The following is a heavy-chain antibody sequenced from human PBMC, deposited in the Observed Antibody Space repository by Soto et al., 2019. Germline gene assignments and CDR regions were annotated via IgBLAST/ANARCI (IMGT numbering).Heavy chain of an antibody. CDR3: ARHRFNYYDNTVYYYFDY. Sequence: QVQLVQSGAEVKKPGASVTVSCKASGYTFTSYGISWVRQAPGQGPEWMGWISGHNGNTNHPQSLQGRITMTTDTSRNTVYMELMSLRSDDTAVYYCARHRFNYYDNTVYYYFDYWGQGTLVTVSS. CDR1: GYTFTSYG. CDR2: ISGHNGNT. V-gene: IGHV1-18*04. D-gene: IGHD3-22*01. J-gene: IGHJ4*02.